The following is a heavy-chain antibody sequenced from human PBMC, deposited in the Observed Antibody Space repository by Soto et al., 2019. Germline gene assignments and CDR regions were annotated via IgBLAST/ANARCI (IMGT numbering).Heavy chain of an antibody. D-gene: IGHD5-18*01. V-gene: IGHV3-23*01. CDR2: ISGSGGST. J-gene: IGHJ3*02. CDR3: AKRGGYSHGQGGGAFDI. Sequence: EVQLLESGGGLVQPGGSLRLSCAASGFTFSSYAMSWVRQAPGKGLEWVSAISGSGGSTYYADSVKGRFTISRDNSKNRVYLQMSSLGAEETAVYYCAKRGGYSHGQGGGAFDIWGQGTMVTVSS. CDR1: GFTFSSYA.